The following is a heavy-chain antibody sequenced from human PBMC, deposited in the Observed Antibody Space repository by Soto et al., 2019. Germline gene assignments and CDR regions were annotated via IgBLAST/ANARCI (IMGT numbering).Heavy chain of an antibody. V-gene: IGHV4-4*02. Sequence: PSQTLSVTCAVSCGSISSSNWWSWVRQTTGKGLGWIGEIYHSGSTNYNPSLKSRVTISVDKSKNQFSLKPSSVTAADTAVYYCARASSTASSSWWHPPYFHYGMDVWGQGTTVTVSS. J-gene: IGHJ6*02. CDR1: CGSISSSNW. CDR3: ARASSTASSSWWHPPYFHYGMDV. CDR2: IYHSGST. D-gene: IGHD6-13*01.